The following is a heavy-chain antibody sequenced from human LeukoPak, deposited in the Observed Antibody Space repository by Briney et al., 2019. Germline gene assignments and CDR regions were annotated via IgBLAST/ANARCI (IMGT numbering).Heavy chain of an antibody. V-gene: IGHV3-23*01. CDR3: AKRIVGAIRGYFDY. D-gene: IGHD1-26*01. CDR1: GFTFSSYA. Sequence: GSLSLSCAASGFTFSSYAMSWVRQAPGKGLEWVSGVSSSGGRTYYADSVKGRFTISRDNSKNTLYLHMNSLRAEDTAVFYCAKRIVGAIRGYFDYWGDGNLVSVPS. J-gene: IGHJ4*01. CDR2: VSSSGGRT.